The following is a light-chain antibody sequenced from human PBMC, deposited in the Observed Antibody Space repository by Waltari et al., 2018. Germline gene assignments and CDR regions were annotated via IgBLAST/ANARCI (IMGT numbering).Light chain of an antibody. CDR2: AAS. Sequence: EMVLTQSPGTLSLSPGERATLSCRASQTLTDNYLGWYQQKPGQPPRLLIYAASRRATGLPDRFSGSGSGTDFTLTITRLEPEDFAVFYCQHFGSSRWTFGQGTKVEIK. CDR1: QTLTDNY. CDR3: QHFGSSRWT. J-gene: IGKJ1*01. V-gene: IGKV3-20*01.